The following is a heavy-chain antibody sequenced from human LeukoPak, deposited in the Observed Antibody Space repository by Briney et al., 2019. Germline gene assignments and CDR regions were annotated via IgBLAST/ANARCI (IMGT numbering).Heavy chain of an antibody. CDR3: ARDAVVGATLRGAFFYWFYP. Sequence: ASVKVSCKASGYSFTDFGISWVRQAPGQGLEWLGWISVYNGNTNYAQKVQGRVTMTTDTPTSTAYMELRNLRSDDTAVYYCARDAVVGATLRGAFFYWFYPWGQGTQVTVSS. D-gene: IGHD1-26*01. J-gene: IGHJ5*02. V-gene: IGHV1-18*01. CDR1: GYSFTDFG. CDR2: ISVYNGNT.